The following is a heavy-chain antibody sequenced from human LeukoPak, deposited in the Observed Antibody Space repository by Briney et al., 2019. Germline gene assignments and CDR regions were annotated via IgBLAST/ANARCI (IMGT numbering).Heavy chain of an antibody. J-gene: IGHJ6*03. Sequence: ASVKVSCKASGYTFTSYDINWVRQATGQGLEWMGWMNPNSVNTGYAQKFQGRVTMTRNTSISTAYMELSSLRSEDTAVYYCARGLWPDYDILTGYSHYYYMDVWGKGTTVTVSS. CDR2: MNPNSVNT. CDR1: GYTFTSYD. D-gene: IGHD3-9*01. V-gene: IGHV1-8*01. CDR3: ARGLWPDYDILTGYSHYYYMDV.